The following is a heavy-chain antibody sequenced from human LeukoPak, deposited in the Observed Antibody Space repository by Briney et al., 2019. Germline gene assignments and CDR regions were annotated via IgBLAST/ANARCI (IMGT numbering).Heavy chain of an antibody. CDR1: GFTFSRFW. CDR3: ARGSSSGWYYYFDC. V-gene: IGHV3-7*01. D-gene: IGHD6-19*01. Sequence: GGSLRLSCEASGFTFSRFWMSWVRQAPGKGLEWVANIKQEGSERNYVDSVKGRFTISRDNAKNSLYLQRSSLRAEDTALYYCARGSSSGWYYYFDCWGQGTLVTVSS. CDR2: IKQEGSER. J-gene: IGHJ4*02.